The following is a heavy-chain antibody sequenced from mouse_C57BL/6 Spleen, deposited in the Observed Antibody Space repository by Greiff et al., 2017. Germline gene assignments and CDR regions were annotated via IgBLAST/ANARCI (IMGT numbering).Heavy chain of an antibody. D-gene: IGHD1-1*01. CDR3: ATSFYGSSYWYFDV. J-gene: IGHJ1*03. V-gene: IGHV1-55*01. CDR2: IYPGSGST. CDR1: GYTFTSYW. Sequence: QVQLQQPGAELVKPGASVKMSCKASGYTFTSYWITWVKQRPGQGLEWIGDIYPGSGSTNYNEKFKSKATLTVDTSSSTAYMQLSSLTSEDSAVYYGATSFYGSSYWYFDVWGTGTTVTVSS.